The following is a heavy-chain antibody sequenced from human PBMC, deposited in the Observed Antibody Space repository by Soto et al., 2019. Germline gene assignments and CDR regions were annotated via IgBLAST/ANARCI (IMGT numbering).Heavy chain of an antibody. V-gene: IGHV3-48*02. Sequence: EVQLVDSGGGLVEPGGSQRLSCAASGFTFSSYSMNWVREAPGKGLERVSYISSSSTTIYYADSVKGRFTISRDNAKKSLYLQMNSLREEDTAVYFCARMNYAILFYYWGQGTLVTVSS. D-gene: IGHD2-21*01. CDR2: ISSSSTTI. CDR3: ARMNYAILFYY. J-gene: IGHJ4*02. CDR1: GFTFSSYS.